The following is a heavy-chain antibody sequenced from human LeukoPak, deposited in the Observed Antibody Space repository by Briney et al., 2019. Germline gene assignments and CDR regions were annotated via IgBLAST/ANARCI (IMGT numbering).Heavy chain of an antibody. D-gene: IGHD2-15*01. CDR1: GFTFSNYA. CDR3: AKDIEASI. J-gene: IGHJ4*02. V-gene: IGHV3-23*01. CDR2: ISGSGGGT. Sequence: GGSLRLSCAAPGFTFSNYATGWVRQAPGKGLEWVSLISGSGGGTYFADSVKGRFTISRDNSKSTLYLQMDSLRAEDTAVYYCAKDIEASIWGQGTLVTVSS.